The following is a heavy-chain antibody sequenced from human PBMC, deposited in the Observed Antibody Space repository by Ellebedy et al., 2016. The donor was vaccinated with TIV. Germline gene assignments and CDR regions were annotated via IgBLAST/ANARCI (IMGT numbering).Heavy chain of an antibody. CDR2: IIAVFGTT. CDR3: ARVSGYYHRYLQH. D-gene: IGHD3-22*01. CDR1: GDIFRSYA. J-gene: IGHJ1*01. Sequence: SVKVSCKASGDIFRSYAINWVRQAPGQGLEWMGGIIAVFGTTNYAQKFQGRVTITADEPTSTVYMEVSSLRSEDTAVYYCARVSGYYHRYLQHWGQGTLVIVSS. V-gene: IGHV1-69*13.